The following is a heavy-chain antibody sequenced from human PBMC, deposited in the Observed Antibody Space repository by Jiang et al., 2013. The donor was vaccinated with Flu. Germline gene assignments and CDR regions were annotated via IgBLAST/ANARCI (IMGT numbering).Heavy chain of an antibody. Sequence: GSGLVKPSETLSLTCTVSGGSISSYFWSWIRQPPGKGLEWIGHLYYSGSTDHNPSLKSRVTISGDTSNNQFSLKLTSVSAADTAVYYCARDDSMFPRVLRYWGQGNHGHRLL. CDR2: LYYSGST. J-gene: IGHJ4*02. CDR3: ARDDSMFPRVLRY. D-gene: IGHD3-10*02. CDR1: GGSISSYF. V-gene: IGHV4-59*01.